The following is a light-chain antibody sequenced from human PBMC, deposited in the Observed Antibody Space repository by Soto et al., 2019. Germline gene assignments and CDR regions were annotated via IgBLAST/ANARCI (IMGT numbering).Light chain of an antibody. CDR2: GAS. CDR3: QQSYFILGT. V-gene: IGKV1-39*01. Sequence: DIPMAPSPSSLSASVGDRVTITCRASQYIGDFLNWYQQTPGKPPKXXIFGASNLHIGVPSRFSGSGSGTEFTLTISNLLREDFATYYCQQSYFILGTFGRGTKVDIK. CDR1: QYIGDF. J-gene: IGKJ1*01.